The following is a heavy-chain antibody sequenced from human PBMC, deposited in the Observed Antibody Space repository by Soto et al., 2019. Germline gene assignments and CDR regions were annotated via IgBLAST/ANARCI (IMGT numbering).Heavy chain of an antibody. J-gene: IGHJ5*02. CDR2: IDPSDSYT. V-gene: IGHV5-10-1*01. D-gene: IGHD6-6*01. Sequence: PGESQKISCKGSGYSFTSYWISWVSQMPGKGLEWMGRIDPSDSYTNYSPSFQGHVTISADKSISTAYLQWSSLKASDTAMYYCARHGYSSSSEWFDPWGQGTLVTVSS. CDR1: GYSFTSYW. CDR3: ARHGYSSSSEWFDP.